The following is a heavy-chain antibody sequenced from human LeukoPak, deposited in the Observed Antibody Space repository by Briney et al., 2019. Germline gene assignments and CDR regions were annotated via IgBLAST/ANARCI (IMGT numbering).Heavy chain of an antibody. J-gene: IGHJ3*02. Sequence: GGSLRLSCAASGFNFNDYALHWIRQAPGKGLEWVAGISWNSGSIEYTDSVKGRFTISRDNAKNSLYLQMNSLRAEDTAVYYCAREEDGSGSLPGDAFDIWGQGTMVTVSS. CDR2: ISWNSGSI. CDR3: AREEDGSGSLPGDAFDI. D-gene: IGHD3-10*01. V-gene: IGHV3-9*01. CDR1: GFNFNDYA.